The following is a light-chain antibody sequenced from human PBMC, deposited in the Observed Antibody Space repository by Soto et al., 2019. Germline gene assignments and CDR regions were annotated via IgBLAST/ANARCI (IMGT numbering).Light chain of an antibody. CDR2: TAS. Sequence: DIQLTQSPSFLSASVGDRVSITCRASQGITSFLAWNQQIPGKAPKPLIYTASTLQSGVPPRFSGSGSGTEFTLTISSLQPEDFGTYYCQQLNSYPLTFGGGTRVAIK. J-gene: IGKJ4*01. CDR1: QGITSF. V-gene: IGKV1-9*01. CDR3: QQLNSYPLT.